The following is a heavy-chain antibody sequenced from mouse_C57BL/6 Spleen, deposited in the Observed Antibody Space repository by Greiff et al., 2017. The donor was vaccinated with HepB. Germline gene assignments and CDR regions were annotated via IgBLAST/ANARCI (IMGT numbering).Heavy chain of an antibody. J-gene: IGHJ3*01. CDR3: ASVYYDYDGAWFAY. CDR1: GYTFTSYW. Sequence: LQPGAELVKPGASVKLSCKASGYTFTSYWMHWVKQRPGRGLEWIGRIDPNSGGTKYNEKFKSKATLTVDKPSSTAYMQLSSLTSEDSAVYYCASVYYDYDGAWFAYWGQGTLVTVSA. D-gene: IGHD2-4*01. V-gene: IGHV1-72*01. CDR2: IDPNSGGT.